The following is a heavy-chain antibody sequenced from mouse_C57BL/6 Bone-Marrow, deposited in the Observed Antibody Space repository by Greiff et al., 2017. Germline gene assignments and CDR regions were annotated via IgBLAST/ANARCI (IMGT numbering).Heavy chain of an antibody. CDR2: IRNKANGYTT. J-gene: IGHJ2*01. V-gene: IGHV7-3*01. D-gene: IGHD2-12*01. Sequence: DVMLVESGGGLVQPGGSLSLSCAASGFTFTDYYMSWVRQPPGKALEWLGFIRNKANGYTTEYSASVKGRFTISRDTSQSILYLQMNALRAEDSATYYCAREGYYNYVGALDYWGQGTTLTVSS. CDR1: GFTFTDYY. CDR3: AREGYYNYVGALDY.